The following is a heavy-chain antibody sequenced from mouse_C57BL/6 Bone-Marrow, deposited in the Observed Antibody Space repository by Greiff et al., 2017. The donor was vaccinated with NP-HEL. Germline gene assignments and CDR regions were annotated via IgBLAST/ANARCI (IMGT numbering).Heavy chain of an antibody. CDR2: ISSGSSTI. J-gene: IGHJ3*01. V-gene: IGHV5-17*01. Sequence: EVKVVESGGGLVKPGGSLKLSCAASGFTFSDYGMHWVRQAPEKGLEWVAYISSGSSTIYYADTVKGRFTISRDNAKNTLFLQMTSLRSEDTAMYYCAMGKGAWFAYWGQGTLVTVSA. CDR3: AMGKGAWFAY. CDR1: GFTFSDYG.